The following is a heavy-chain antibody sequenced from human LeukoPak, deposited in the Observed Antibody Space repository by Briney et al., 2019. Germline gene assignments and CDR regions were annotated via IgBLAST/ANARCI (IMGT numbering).Heavy chain of an antibody. CDR3: AKGDFWSGYYWDFDY. CDR2: INTDGSSL. V-gene: IGHV3-74*01. CDR1: GFTFSSYW. Sequence: GGSLRLSCAASGFTFSSYWMYWVRQAPGKGPVWVARINTDGSSLNYADSVKGRFTISRDNSKNTLYLQMNSLRAEDTAVYYCAKGDFWSGYYWDFDYWGQGTLVTVSS. J-gene: IGHJ4*02. D-gene: IGHD3-3*01.